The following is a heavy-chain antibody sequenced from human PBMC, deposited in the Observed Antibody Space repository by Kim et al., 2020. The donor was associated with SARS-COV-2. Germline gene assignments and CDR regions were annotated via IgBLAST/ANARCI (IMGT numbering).Heavy chain of an antibody. CDR2: ISSKSTYT. CDR3: ARIVGLVSSPFDS. J-gene: IGHJ4*02. V-gene: IGHV3-11*03. D-gene: IGHD2-21*01. Sequence: GGSLRLSCAAAGFTFSDYNMTWIRQVPGKGLEWLSFISSKSTYTNYADSVQGRFTISRDNAKNFLFLQLDNLRAEDSALYYCARIVGLVSSPFDSWGQGSMVTDSS. CDR1: GFTFSDYN.